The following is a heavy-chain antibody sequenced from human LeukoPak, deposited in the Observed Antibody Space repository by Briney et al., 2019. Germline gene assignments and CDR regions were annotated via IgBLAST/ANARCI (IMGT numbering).Heavy chain of an antibody. J-gene: IGHJ1*01. CDR3: TRGGTYYYDSSGYPLTLEYFQH. Sequence: RGESLKISCQGSGYSFTSYWSGWVRQLPGKGLDWLGIFYPGDSDTRYSPSFQGQVTISADKSISTAYLQWSSLKASDTAMYYCTRGGTYYYDSSGYPLTLEYFQHWGQGTLVTVSS. V-gene: IGHV5-51*02. CDR1: GYSFTSYW. CDR2: FYPGDSDT. D-gene: IGHD3-22*01.